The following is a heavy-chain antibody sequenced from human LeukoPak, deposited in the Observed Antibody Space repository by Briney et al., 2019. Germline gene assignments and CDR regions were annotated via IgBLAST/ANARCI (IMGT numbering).Heavy chain of an antibody. CDR3: ARFYFPEEHDRAWYEAH. CDR2: IRGDGRAT. D-gene: IGHD6-19*01. Sequence: GFLRLSCAASGFIFTDYWMHWVRQAPGKELVWVARIRGDGRATTYADSVKGRFTISRDNAMNTVFLQMKSLRADDTGTYYCARFYFPEEHDRAWYEAHWGQGVLVTVS. CDR1: GFIFTDYW. J-gene: IGHJ4*02. V-gene: IGHV3-74*03.